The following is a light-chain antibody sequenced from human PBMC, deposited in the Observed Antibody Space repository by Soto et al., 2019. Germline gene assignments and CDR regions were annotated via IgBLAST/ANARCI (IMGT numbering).Light chain of an antibody. J-gene: IGKJ1*01. Sequence: TQSPSTLSASVGDRVTITCRASQSISSWLAWYQQKPGTAPNLLIYKASTLQSGVPSRFSGSGSGTEFTLTISSLQPDDSATYYCQQYNDNWTFGQGTKVDIK. CDR1: QSISSW. CDR3: QQYNDNWT. V-gene: IGKV1-5*03. CDR2: KAS.